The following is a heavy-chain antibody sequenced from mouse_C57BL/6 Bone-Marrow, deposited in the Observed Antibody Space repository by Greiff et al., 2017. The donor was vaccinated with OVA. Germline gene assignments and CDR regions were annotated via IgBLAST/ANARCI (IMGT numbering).Heavy chain of an antibody. CDR3: ARGGSSGYDDY. D-gene: IGHD3-2*02. CDR1: GYSITSGYY. Sequence: EVQVVESGPGLVKPSQSLSLTCSVTGYSITSGYYWNWIRQFPGNKLEWMGYISYDGSNNYNPSLKNRISITRDTSKNQFFLKLNSVTTEDTATYYCARGGSSGYDDYWGQGTTLTVSS. V-gene: IGHV3-6*01. J-gene: IGHJ2*01. CDR2: ISYDGSN.